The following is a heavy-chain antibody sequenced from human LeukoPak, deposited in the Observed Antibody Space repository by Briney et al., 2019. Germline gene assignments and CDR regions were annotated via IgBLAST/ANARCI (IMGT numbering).Heavy chain of an antibody. Sequence: SETLSLTCAVYGGSFSGYYWGWIRQPPGKGLEWIGEINHNGSTNYNPSLKSRVTISVDTSKNQFSLKLSSVTAADTAVYYCARDSLYYINVWGKGTTVTVSS. J-gene: IGHJ6*03. CDR2: INHNGST. V-gene: IGHV4-34*01. CDR1: GGSFSGYY. D-gene: IGHD1-26*01. CDR3: ARDSLYYINV.